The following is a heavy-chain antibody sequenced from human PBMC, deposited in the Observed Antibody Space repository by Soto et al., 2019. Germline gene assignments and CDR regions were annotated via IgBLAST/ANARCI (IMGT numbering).Heavy chain of an antibody. J-gene: IGHJ4*02. Sequence: SVKVSCKASGVTFSSYAISWVRQAPGQGLEWMGGIIRIFGTANYAQKFQGRVTITADKSTSTAYMELSSLRSEDTAVYYCASESPTVGPLGYWGQGTLVTVSS. D-gene: IGHD4-17*01. CDR3: ASESPTVGPLGY. V-gene: IGHV1-69*06. CDR1: GVTFSSYA. CDR2: IIRIFGTA.